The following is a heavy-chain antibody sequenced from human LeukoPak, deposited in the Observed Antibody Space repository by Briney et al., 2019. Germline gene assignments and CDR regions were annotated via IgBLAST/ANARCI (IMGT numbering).Heavy chain of an antibody. V-gene: IGHV3-21*01. Sequence: PGGSLRLSCAASGFTFSSYSMNWVRQAPGKGLEWVSSISSSSSSYIYYADSVKGRFTISRDNAKNSLYLQMNSLRAEDTAVYYCASRGGSGSYLYEDWGQGTLVTVSS. CDR3: ASRGGSGSYLYED. CDR2: ISSSSSSYI. CDR1: GFTFSSYS. J-gene: IGHJ4*02. D-gene: IGHD3-10*01.